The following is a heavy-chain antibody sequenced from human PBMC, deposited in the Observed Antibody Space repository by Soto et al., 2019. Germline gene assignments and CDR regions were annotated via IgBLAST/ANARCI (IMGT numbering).Heavy chain of an antibody. CDR1: GDSISRAGYY. J-gene: IGHJ5*02. V-gene: IGHV4-31*03. Sequence: QVQLQESGPGLVKPSQTLSLTCTVSGDSISRAGYYWNWLRQHPRKGLEWIGYIYHSGSTIYNPSLKSRVTISVDTSKNRLSLELSNVTAADTAVYYCARDGAGAYGLGWFDPWGQGILVTVSP. CDR2: IYHSGST. CDR3: ARDGAGAYGLGWFDP. D-gene: IGHD2-21*01.